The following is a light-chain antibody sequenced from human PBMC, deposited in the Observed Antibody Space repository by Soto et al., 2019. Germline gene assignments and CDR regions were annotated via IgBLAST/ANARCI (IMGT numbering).Light chain of an antibody. CDR3: SSYTSSSTRV. CDR2: EVS. Sequence: QSALTQPASVSGSPGQSITISCTGTSSDVGGYNYVSWYQQHPGKAPKLMIYEVSNRPSGVSNRSSGSKSGNTASLTISGLQAEDEADYYCSSYTSSSTRVFGGGTMLTVL. J-gene: IGLJ3*02. V-gene: IGLV2-14*01. CDR1: SSDVGGYNY.